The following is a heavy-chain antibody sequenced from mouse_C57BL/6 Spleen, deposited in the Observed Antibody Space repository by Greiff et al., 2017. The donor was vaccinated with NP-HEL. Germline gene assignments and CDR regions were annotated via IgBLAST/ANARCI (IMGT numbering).Heavy chain of an antibody. V-gene: IGHV1-50*01. CDR3: ARDGLGRYFDV. Sequence: QVQLQQSGAELVKPGASVKLSCKASGYTSTSYWMQWVKQRPGQGLEWIGEIDPSDSYTNYNQKFKGKATLTVDTSSSTAYMQLSSLTSEDSAVYYCARDGLGRYFDVWGTGTTVTVSS. CDR1: GYTSTSYW. J-gene: IGHJ1*03. D-gene: IGHD4-1*01. CDR2: IDPSDSYT.